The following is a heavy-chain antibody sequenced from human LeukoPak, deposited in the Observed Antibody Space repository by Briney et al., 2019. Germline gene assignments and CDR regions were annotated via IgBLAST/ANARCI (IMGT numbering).Heavy chain of an antibody. CDR1: GYTFTGYH. J-gene: IGHJ5*02. V-gene: IGHV1-2*02. CDR3: ARDESCSSTSCFEPDNWFDP. D-gene: IGHD2-2*01. Sequence: GASVKVSCKASGYTFTGYHMHWVRQAPGQGLEWMGWINPNSGGTNYAQKFQGRVTMTRDTSISTAYMELSRLRSDDTAVYYCARDESCSSTSCFEPDNWFDPWGQGTLVTVSS. CDR2: INPNSGGT.